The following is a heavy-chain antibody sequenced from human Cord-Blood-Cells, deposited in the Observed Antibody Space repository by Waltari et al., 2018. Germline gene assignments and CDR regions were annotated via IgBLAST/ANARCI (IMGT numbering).Heavy chain of an antibody. D-gene: IGHD3-3*01. Sequence: QVQLQESGPGLVTPSETLSLTCTVSGGSISSYYWSWIRQPAGKGLEWIGRIYTSGSTNYNPSLKSRVTMSVDTSKNQFSRKLSSVTAADTAVYYCARVSEFWRGYDAFDIWGQGTMVTGSS. V-gene: IGHV4-4*07. CDR3: ARVSEFWRGYDAFDI. CDR2: IYTSGST. J-gene: IGHJ3*02. CDR1: GGSISSYY.